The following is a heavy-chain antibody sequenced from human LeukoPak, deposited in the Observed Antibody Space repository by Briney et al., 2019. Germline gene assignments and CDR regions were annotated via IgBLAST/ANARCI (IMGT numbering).Heavy chain of an antibody. CDR3: AREGVCSGGSCYYFDY. D-gene: IGHD2-15*01. CDR1: GFTFSSYS. Sequence: GGSLRLSCAASGFTFSSYSMNWVRQAPGKGLEWVSSISSSSSYIYYADSVKGRFTISRDNAKNSLYLQMNSLRAEDTAVYYCAREGVCSGGSCYYFDYWGQGTLVTVSS. V-gene: IGHV3-21*01. CDR2: ISSSSSYI. J-gene: IGHJ4*02.